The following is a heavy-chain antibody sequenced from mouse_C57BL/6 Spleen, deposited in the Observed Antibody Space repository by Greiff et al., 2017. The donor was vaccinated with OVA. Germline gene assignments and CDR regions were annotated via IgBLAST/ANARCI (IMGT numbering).Heavy chain of an antibody. CDR1: GFNIKDDY. V-gene: IGHV14-4*01. J-gene: IGHJ2*01. D-gene: IGHD2-10*01. CDR3: TNPTGEDFDY. Sequence: EVQLQQSGAELVRPGASVKLSCTASGFNIKDDYMHWVKQRPEQGLEWIGWIDPENGDTEYASKFQGKATITADTSSNTAYLQLSSLTSEDTAVYYCTNPTGEDFDYWGQGTTLTVSS. CDR2: IDPENGDT.